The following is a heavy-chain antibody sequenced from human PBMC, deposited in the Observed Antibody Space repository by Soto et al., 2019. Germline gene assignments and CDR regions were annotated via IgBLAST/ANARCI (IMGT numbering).Heavy chain of an antibody. Sequence: QGQLVESGGGVVQPGRSLRLSCEASGFTFSKYGMQWVRQAPGKGLEWVAVISYDGYLKYYVDSVKGRFTVARDNSKNSMFLEMISMRVEDTAVYFCSKDVKVSGRHYGTLTSYYGMDVWGQGTTVTVSS. CDR3: SKDVKVSGRHYGTLTSYYGMDV. J-gene: IGHJ6*02. CDR1: GFTFSKYG. CDR2: ISYDGYLK. V-gene: IGHV3-30*18. D-gene: IGHD3-10*01.